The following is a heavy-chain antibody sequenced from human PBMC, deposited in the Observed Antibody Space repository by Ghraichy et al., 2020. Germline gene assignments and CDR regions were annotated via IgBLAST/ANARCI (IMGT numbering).Heavy chain of an antibody. CDR2: ISSSSSYI. CDR3: ASWGYYYDSSGYYLGYIDPKEDAFDI. Sequence: GGSLRLSCAASGFTFSSYSMNWVRQAPGKGLEWVSSISSSSSYIYYADSVKGRFTISRDNAKNSLYLQMNSLRAEDTAVYYCASWGYYYDSSGYYLGYIDPKEDAFDIWGQGTMVTVSS. V-gene: IGHV3-21*01. D-gene: IGHD3-22*01. J-gene: IGHJ3*02. CDR1: GFTFSSYS.